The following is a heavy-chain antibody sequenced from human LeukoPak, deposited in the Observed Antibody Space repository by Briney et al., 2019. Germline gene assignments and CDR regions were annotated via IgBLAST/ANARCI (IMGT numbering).Heavy chain of an antibody. Sequence: GRSLRLSCAASGFTFDDYAMDWVRQAPGKGREWVSGISWNSGSIGYADSVKGRFTISRDNAKNSLYLQMNSLRSEDMALYYFAKGTLDHSRYAYSDYWGQGTLVTVSS. CDR3: AKGTLDHSRYAYSDY. J-gene: IGHJ4*02. CDR2: ISWNSGSI. V-gene: IGHV3-9*03. CDR1: GFTFDDYA. D-gene: IGHD5-12*01.